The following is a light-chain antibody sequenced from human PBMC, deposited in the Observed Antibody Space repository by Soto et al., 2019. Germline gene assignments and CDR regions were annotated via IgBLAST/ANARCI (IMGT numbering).Light chain of an antibody. CDR3: YSLDHSGNVMV. CDR1: VLPKKF. Sequence: SYELTQSPSVSVSPGQTARITCSGDVLPKKFASWYQQKSGQAPLLVIYDDSRRPSGIPERFSGSSSGTVATLTVTEAQVEDEADYYCYSLDHSGNVMVFGGGTKLTVL. J-gene: IGLJ2*01. CDR2: DDS. V-gene: IGLV3-10*01.